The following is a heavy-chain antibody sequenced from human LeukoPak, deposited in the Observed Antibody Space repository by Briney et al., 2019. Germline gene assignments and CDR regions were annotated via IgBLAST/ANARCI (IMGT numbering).Heavy chain of an antibody. V-gene: IGHV3-74*01. CDR2: INIDGSST. CDR1: GFTFRSYW. D-gene: IGHD4-23*01. Sequence: PGGSLRLTCGTSGFTFRSYWMHWVRQAPGKGLVWVSHINIDGSSTTYADAVKGRFTISRDNSKNTLYLQMNSLRAEDTAVYYCARDYGGDAGLDSWGQGTLVTVSS. CDR3: ARDYGGDAGLDS. J-gene: IGHJ4*02.